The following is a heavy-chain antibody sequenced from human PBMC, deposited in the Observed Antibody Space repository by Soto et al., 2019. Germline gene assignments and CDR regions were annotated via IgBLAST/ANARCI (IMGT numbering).Heavy chain of an antibody. D-gene: IGHD3-3*01. CDR3: ERHKRITVVGVAPIRGIFDL. V-gene: IGHV4-34*01. Sequence: PSETPSLTCAVSVGSFSGYYWSWIRQPPGKGLEWIGEINHSGSTYYNPSLKSRVTISVDTSKNRFSLRLSSVTAADTAVYYCERHKRITVVGVAPIRGIFDLWGQGDLVTVSS. J-gene: IGHJ4*02. CDR1: VGSFSGYY. CDR2: INHSGST.